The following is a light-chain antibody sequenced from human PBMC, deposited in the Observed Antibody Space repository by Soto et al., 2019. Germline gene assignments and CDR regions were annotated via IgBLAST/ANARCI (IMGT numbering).Light chain of an antibody. CDR2: EVS. CDR3: SSYAGTNNFVV. V-gene: IGLV2-8*01. CDR1: SSDVGTYNL. J-gene: IGLJ2*01. Sequence: QSALTQPASVSGSPGQSITISCTGPSSDVGTYNLVSWYQQHPDKAPKVILYEVSKRPSGVPDRFSGSKSGNRASLTVSGLQAEDEADYYCSSYAGTNNFVVFGGGTKLTVL.